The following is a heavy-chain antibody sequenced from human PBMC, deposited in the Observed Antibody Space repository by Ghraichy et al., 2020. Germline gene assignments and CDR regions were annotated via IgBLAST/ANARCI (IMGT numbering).Heavy chain of an antibody. CDR3: ARGGYSYGPEGNYYYYGMDV. V-gene: IGHV4-59*01. Sequence: SETLSLTCTVSGGSISSYYWSWIRQPPGKGLEWIGYIYYSGSTNYNPSLKSRVTISVDTSKNQFSLKLSSVTAADTAVYYCARGGYSYGPEGNYYYYGMDVWGQGTTVTISS. CDR2: IYYSGST. CDR1: GGSISSYY. J-gene: IGHJ6*02. D-gene: IGHD5-18*01.